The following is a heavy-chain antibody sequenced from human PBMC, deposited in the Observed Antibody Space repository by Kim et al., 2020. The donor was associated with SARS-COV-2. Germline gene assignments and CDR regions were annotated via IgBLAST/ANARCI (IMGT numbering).Heavy chain of an antibody. V-gene: IGHV1-69*13. J-gene: IGHJ3*02. CDR1: GGTFSSYA. CDR3: ARLCTAMETGVCAFDI. Sequence: SVKVYCKASGGTFSSYAISWVRQAPGQGLEWMGGIIPIFGTANYAQKFQGRVTITADESTSTAYMELSSLRSEDTAVYYCARLCTAMETGVCAFDIWGQGTMVTVSS. CDR2: IIPIFGTA. D-gene: IGHD5-18*01.